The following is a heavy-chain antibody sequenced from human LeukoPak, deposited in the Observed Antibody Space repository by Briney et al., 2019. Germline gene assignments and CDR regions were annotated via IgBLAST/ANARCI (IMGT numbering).Heavy chain of an antibody. D-gene: IGHD6-6*01. Sequence: GGSLRLSCAASGFTFSSYAMSWVRQAPGKGLEWGSVVSGSGASTKYADSVKGGFTISRDNSKNTLYLQMNSLRAEDTAVYYCAKGDGSSSVYYYMDVWGKGTTVTVSS. J-gene: IGHJ6*03. CDR3: AKGDGSSSVYYYMDV. CDR1: GFTFSSYA. CDR2: VSGSGAST. V-gene: IGHV3-23*01.